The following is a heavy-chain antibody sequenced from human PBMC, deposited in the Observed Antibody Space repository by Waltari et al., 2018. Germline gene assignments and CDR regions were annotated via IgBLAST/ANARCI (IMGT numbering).Heavy chain of an antibody. J-gene: IGHJ4*02. CDR3: ARYVYGDYFVEY. CDR1: GGSISTNNW. D-gene: IGHD4-17*01. CDR2: IYHGGTP. Sequence: QVQLQESGPGLVTPSGTLSLTCDVSGGSISTNNWWSWVRQSPGKGLEWIGEIYHGGTPTYTPSLKSRVTMSVDKSQNQFSLKLSSVTAADTAIYYCARYVYGDYFVEYWGQGTLVTVSS. V-gene: IGHV4-4*02.